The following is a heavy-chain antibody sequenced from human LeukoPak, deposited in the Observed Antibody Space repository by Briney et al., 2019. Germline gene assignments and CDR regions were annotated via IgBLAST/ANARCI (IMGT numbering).Heavy chain of an antibody. Sequence: PGGSLRLSCAASGFTFSSYSMNWVRQAPGKGLEWVSSISSSSSYIYYADSVKGRFTISRDNAKNSLYLQMNSLRAEDTAVYYCARDLDSNYLIYYYYYMDVWGKGTTVTVSS. J-gene: IGHJ6*03. CDR2: ISSSSSYI. CDR1: GFTFSSYS. D-gene: IGHD4-11*01. CDR3: ARDLDSNYLIYYYYYMDV. V-gene: IGHV3-21*01.